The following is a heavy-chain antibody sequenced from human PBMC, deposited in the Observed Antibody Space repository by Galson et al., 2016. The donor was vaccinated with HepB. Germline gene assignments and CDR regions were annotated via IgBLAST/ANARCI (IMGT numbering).Heavy chain of an antibody. CDR3: ARGDNPDYGDYASAYYYMDV. D-gene: IGHD4-17*01. Sequence: SETLSLTCTVSGGSISSGGYYWSWIRQHPGKGLEWIGEINHSGSTNYNPSLKSRVTISVDTSKNQFSLKLSSVTAADTAVYYCARGDNPDYGDYASAYYYMDVWGKGTTVTVSS. CDR1: GGSISSGGYY. V-gene: IGHV4-39*07. J-gene: IGHJ6*03. CDR2: INHSGST.